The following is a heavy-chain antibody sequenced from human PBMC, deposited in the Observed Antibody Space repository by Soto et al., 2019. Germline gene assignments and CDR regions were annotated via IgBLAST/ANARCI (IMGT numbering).Heavy chain of an antibody. D-gene: IGHD2-2*01. V-gene: IGHV3-21*01. CDR3: ARAAGVVPAAMEDYYYMDV. Sequence: GGSLRLSCAASGFTFSSYSMNWVRQAPGKGLEWVSSISSSSSYIYYADSVKGRFTISRDNAKNSLYLQMNSLRAEDTAVYYCARAAGVVPAAMEDYYYMDVWGKGTTVTVSS. J-gene: IGHJ6*03. CDR2: ISSSSSYI. CDR1: GFTFSSYS.